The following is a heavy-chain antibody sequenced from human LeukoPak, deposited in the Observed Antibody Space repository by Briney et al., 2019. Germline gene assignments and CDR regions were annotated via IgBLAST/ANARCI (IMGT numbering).Heavy chain of an antibody. D-gene: IGHD3-22*01. CDR3: ARSLDGGYGDY. V-gene: IGHV4-59*01. J-gene: IGHJ4*02. CDR1: GGSISSYY. CDR2: IYYSGST. Sequence: SETLSLTCTVSGGSISSYYWSWIRQPPGKGLEWIGYIYYSGSTNYNPSLKSRVTISVDTSKNQFSLKLSSVTAADTVVYYCARSLDGGYGDYWGQGTLVTVSS.